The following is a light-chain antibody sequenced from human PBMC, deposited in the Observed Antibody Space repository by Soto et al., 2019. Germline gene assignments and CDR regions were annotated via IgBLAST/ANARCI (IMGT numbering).Light chain of an antibody. V-gene: IGKV1-5*03. CDR2: KAS. CDR3: LQSNVYPLS. CDR1: QNINRW. Sequence: DIQMTQFPSTLAASVGDRVTITCRARQNINRWLAWYQQRPGKAPNLLIHKASTLEVGVPSRFSGSASGTEFTLTISSLEPDDFGVYFCLQSNVYPLSFDGGTKVEIK. J-gene: IGKJ4*02.